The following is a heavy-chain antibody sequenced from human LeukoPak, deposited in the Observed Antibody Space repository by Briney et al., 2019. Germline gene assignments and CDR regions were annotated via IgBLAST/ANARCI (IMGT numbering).Heavy chain of an antibody. CDR2: IYYSGST. CDR3: ARSDSSGWYGGHYFDY. V-gene: IGHV4-59*01. Sequence: SETLSLTCTVSGGSISSYYWSWIRQPPGKGLEWIGYIYYSGSTNYNPSLKSRVTISVDTSKNQFSLKLSSVTAADTAVYYCARSDSSGWYGGHYFDYWGQGTLVTVSS. J-gene: IGHJ4*02. D-gene: IGHD6-19*01. CDR1: GGSISSYY.